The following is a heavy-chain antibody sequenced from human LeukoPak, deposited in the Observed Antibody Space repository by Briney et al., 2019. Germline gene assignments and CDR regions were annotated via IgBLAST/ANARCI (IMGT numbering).Heavy chain of an antibody. V-gene: IGHV3-30*02. D-gene: IGHD3-3*01. CDR2: MRYDGSEK. J-gene: IGHJ5*02. Sequence: GGSLRLSCAASGFTFRSYGMHWVRQAPGKGLEWVTFMRYDGSEKYYADSVKGRFTLFRDSSKNTLYLQMNSLRSEDTAVYYCARSHQGRWELRFLEWFPNNWFDPWGQGTLVTVSS. CDR1: GFTFRSYG. CDR3: ARSHQGRWELRFLEWFPNNWFDP.